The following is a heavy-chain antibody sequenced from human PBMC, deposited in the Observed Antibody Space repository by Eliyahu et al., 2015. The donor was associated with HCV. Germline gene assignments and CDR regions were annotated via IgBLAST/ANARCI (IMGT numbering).Heavy chain of an antibody. D-gene: IGHD1-26*01. CDR3: AGSLPSGAADDHDALDV. CDR2: INAGFGDT. CDR1: GYTFSTYL. J-gene: IGHJ3*01. V-gene: IGHV1-3*01. Sequence: VHLVQSGAEVKKPGASVRLSCTVSGYTFSTYLIHWVRQAPGQSFEWMGWINAGFGDTRSSQKLQDRVTITRDTSASTVYMELSSLRSEDTAVYYCAGSLPSGAADDHDALDVWGQGTVVTVSP.